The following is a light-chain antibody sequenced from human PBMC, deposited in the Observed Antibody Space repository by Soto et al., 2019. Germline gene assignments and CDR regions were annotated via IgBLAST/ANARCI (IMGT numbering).Light chain of an antibody. CDR1: QGISIH. J-gene: IGKJ4*01. CDR2: AAS. V-gene: IGKV1-27*01. Sequence: DIQMTQSPSSLSASVGDRVTISCRAGQGISIHLAWYQQKPGKVPKLLIYAASTLQSGVPSRFSGSRSGTDFTLTISSLQPEDVATYYCQKYNTAPLTFGGGTKVDIK. CDR3: QKYNTAPLT.